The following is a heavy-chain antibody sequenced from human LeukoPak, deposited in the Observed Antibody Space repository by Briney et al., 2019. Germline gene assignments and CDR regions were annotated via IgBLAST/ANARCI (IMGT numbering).Heavy chain of an antibody. CDR2: MNPNSGNT. J-gene: IGHJ5*02. CDR1: VYTFTSYD. Sequence: ASVKVSCKASVYTFTSYDINWVRQATGHALEWMGWMNPNSGNTGYAQKFQGRDTMTRNTSISTAYMELSSMRSEDTAVYYCARGRQKYWFDAWGRGTLVTVSS. CDR3: ARGRQKYWFDA. V-gene: IGHV1-8*01.